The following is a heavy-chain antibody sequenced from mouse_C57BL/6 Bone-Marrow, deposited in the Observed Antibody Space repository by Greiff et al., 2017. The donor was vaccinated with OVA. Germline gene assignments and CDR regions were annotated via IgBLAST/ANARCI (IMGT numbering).Heavy chain of an antibody. CDR1: GYTFTGYW. J-gene: IGHJ4*01. D-gene: IGHD1-1*01. CDR3: ARYHYGGSQPYYYAMDY. Sequence: QVQLKQSGAELMKPGASVKLSCKATGYTFTGYWIEWVKQRPGHGLEWIGEIFPGSGSTNYNEKFKGKATFTADTSSNTAYMQLSSLTTEDSASYYWARYHYGGSQPYYYAMDYWGRGTSVTVSS. V-gene: IGHV1-9*01. CDR2: IFPGSGST.